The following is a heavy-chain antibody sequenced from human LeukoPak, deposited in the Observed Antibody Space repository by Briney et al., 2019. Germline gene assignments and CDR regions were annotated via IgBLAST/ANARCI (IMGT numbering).Heavy chain of an antibody. J-gene: IGHJ4*02. V-gene: IGHV5-51*01. CDR2: IYPGDSDT. CDR1: GYSFTNYW. CDR3: ARAPTSLSKPYYFDY. Sequence: GESVKISCKGSGYSFTNYWIGWVRQMPGKGLEWMGVIYPGDSDTRYSPSFQGQVTISADRSISTAYLQWSSLKASDTAMFYCARAPTSLSKPYYFDYWGQGTLVTVSS.